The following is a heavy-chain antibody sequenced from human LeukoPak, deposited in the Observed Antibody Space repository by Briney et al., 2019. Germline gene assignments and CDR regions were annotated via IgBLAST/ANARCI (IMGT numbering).Heavy chain of an antibody. CDR3: ARAAEGLNIVVVPAAEDAFDI. D-gene: IGHD2-2*01. Sequence: PSETLSLTCAVYGGSFSNYYWSWIRQPPGKGLEWIGEINHSGSTNYNPSLKTRVTISVDTSKNQFSLKLSSVTAADTAVYYCARAAEGLNIVVVPAAEDAFDIWGQGTMVTVSS. CDR1: GGSFSNYY. J-gene: IGHJ3*02. CDR2: INHSGST. V-gene: IGHV4-34*01.